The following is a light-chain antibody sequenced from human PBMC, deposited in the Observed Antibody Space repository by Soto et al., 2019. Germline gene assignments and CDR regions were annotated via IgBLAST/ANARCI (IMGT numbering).Light chain of an antibody. CDR1: RDISNS. J-gene: IGKJ1*01. Sequence: DIQMTQSPSSVSASVGDRLTITCRASRDISNSLAWYQQTPGKAPKLLLRGASSLHRGVPSRFRGGGAGTEFSLTISSLQPEDFATYYCQQTSAFPRTVGKGTKVDIK. CDR3: QQTSAFPRT. V-gene: IGKV1-12*01. CDR2: GAS.